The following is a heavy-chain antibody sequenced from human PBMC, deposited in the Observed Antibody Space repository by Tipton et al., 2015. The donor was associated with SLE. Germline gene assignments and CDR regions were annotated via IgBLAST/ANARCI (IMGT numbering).Heavy chain of an antibody. CDR1: GYSISSGYY. J-gene: IGHJ4*02. D-gene: IGHD6-13*01. Sequence: TLSLTCAVSGYSISSGYYWGWIRQPPGKGLEWIGSIYYSGSTYYNPSLKSRVTISVDTSKNQFSLKLSSVTAADTAVYYCARHVRVFDYWGQGTLVTVSS. CDR3: ARHVRVFDY. V-gene: IGHV4-38-2*01. CDR2: IYYSGST.